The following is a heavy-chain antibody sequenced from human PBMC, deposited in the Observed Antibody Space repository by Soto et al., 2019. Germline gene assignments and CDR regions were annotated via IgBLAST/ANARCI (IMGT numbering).Heavy chain of an antibody. CDR2: INAGNGNT. CDR3: ARDPSYYGMDV. V-gene: IGHV1-3*05. Sequence: QVQLVQSGAEEKKPGSSVKVSCKASGYTFTSYAMHWVRQAPGQRLEWMGWINAGNGNTKYSQKFQGRVTITRDTSASTAYMELSSLRSEDTAVYYWARDPSYYGMDVWGQGTTFTVSS. CDR1: GYTFTSYA. J-gene: IGHJ6*02.